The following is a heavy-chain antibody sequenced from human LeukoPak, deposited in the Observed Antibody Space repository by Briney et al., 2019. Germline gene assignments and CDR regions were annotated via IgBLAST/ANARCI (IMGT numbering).Heavy chain of an antibody. CDR1: GYTFTSYG. V-gene: IGHV1-18*01. D-gene: IGHD6-13*01. CDR3: ARVAYSSSWLTTPNDH. CDR2: ISAYNGNT. Sequence: ASVKVSCKASGYTFTSYGISWVRQAPGQGLEWMGWISAYNGNTNYAQKLQGRVTMTTDTSTSTVYMELSSLRSEDTAVYYCARVAYSSSWLTTPNDHWGQGTLVTVSS. J-gene: IGHJ4*02.